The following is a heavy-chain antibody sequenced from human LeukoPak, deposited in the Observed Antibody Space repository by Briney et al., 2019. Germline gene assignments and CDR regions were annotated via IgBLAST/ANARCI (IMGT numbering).Heavy chain of an antibody. CDR2: INPNSGGT. Sequence: ASVKVSCKASGYTFTGYYMHWVRQAPGQGLEWMGWINPNSGGTNYAQKFQGRVTMTRDTSISTAYMELGRLRSDDTAVYYCATDGYSSYRYYYYYMDVWGKGTTVTISS. J-gene: IGHJ6*03. CDR1: GYTFTGYY. D-gene: IGHD5-12*01. CDR3: ATDGYSSYRYYYYYMDV. V-gene: IGHV1-2*02.